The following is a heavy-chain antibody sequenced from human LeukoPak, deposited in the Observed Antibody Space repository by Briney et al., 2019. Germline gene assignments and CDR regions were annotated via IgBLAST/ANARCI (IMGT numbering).Heavy chain of an antibody. CDR1: GFTFSSYG. D-gene: IGHD6-19*01. V-gene: IGHV3-23*01. Sequence: PGGSLRLSCAASGFTFSSYGMSWVRQAPGKGLEWVSAISGSGGSTYYADSVKGRFTISRDNSKNTLCLQMNSLRAEDTAVYYCAKDPYSSGPYNWFDPWGQGTLVTVSS. J-gene: IGHJ5*02. CDR3: AKDPYSSGPYNWFDP. CDR2: ISGSGGST.